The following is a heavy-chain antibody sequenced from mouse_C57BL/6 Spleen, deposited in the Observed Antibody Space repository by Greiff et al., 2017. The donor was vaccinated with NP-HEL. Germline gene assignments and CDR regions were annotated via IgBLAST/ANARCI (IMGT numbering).Heavy chain of an antibody. Sequence: EVKLVESEGGLVQPGSSMKLSCTASGFTFSDYYMAWVRQVPEKGLEWVANINYDGSSTYYLDSLKSRFIISRDNAKNILYLQMSSLKSEDTATYYCARGVVAKGYAMDYWGQGTSVTVSS. CDR3: ARGVVAKGYAMDY. CDR1: GFTFSDYY. D-gene: IGHD1-1*01. CDR2: INYDGSST. J-gene: IGHJ4*01. V-gene: IGHV5-16*01.